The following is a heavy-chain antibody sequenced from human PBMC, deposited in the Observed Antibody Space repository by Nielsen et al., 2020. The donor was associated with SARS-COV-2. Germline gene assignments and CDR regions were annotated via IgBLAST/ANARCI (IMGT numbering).Heavy chain of an antibody. V-gene: IGHV4-4*01. D-gene: IGHD2-2*02. CDR1: GGSVNTHAW. CDR2: VYHSGAT. CDR3: ARGDLVVVPSPLLGLGPIFYYFCLDV. Sequence: GSLRLSCAVFGGSVNTHAWWSWVRQAPGKGLEWIGEVYHSGATNYNPSLRSRVTLSMDKSRNQFSLKMTAVTAADTAVYFCARGDLVVVPSPLLGLGPIFYYFCLDVWGKGTTVIVSS. J-gene: IGHJ6*03.